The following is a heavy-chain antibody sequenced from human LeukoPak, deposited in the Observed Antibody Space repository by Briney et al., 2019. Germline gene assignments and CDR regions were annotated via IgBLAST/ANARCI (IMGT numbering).Heavy chain of an antibody. Sequence: GSLRLSCAASGFTFSSFSMNWVRQAPGKGLGWVSSISSSSSYIYYADSVKGRFTISRDNAKNSLYLQMNSLRAEDTAVYYCAREGIAARTIFDYWGQGTLVTVSS. CDR2: ISSSSSYI. CDR3: AREGIAARTIFDY. CDR1: GFTFSSFS. J-gene: IGHJ4*02. D-gene: IGHD6-6*01. V-gene: IGHV3-21*01.